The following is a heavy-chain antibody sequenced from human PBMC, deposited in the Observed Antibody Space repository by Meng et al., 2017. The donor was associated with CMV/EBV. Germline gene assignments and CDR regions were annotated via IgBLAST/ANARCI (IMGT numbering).Heavy chain of an antibody. CDR2: ISSSSSYI. CDR1: GFTFSSYS. J-gene: IGHJ6*02. D-gene: IGHD3-22*01. Sequence: EGSLRLSCAASGFTFSSYSMNWVRQAPGKGLEWVSSISSSSSYIYYADSVKGRFTISRDNAKNSLYLQMNSLRAEDTAVYYCARYPFGSHVYDSSGYGMDVWGQGTTVTVSS. V-gene: IGHV3-21*01. CDR3: ARYPFGSHVYDSSGYGMDV.